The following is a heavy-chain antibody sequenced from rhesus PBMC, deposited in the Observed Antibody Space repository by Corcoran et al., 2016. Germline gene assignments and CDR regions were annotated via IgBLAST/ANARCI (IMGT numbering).Heavy chain of an antibody. V-gene: IGHV1-200*01. CDR3: ASGIAATGG. Sequence: QVQLVQSGAEVKKPGASVNLSCKTSGYTFTHFRKNWVRQAPGQGLEWMGWISPSNGNTGYAQRFQGRVTMTRDTSTATAYMELSSLRSEDTAVHYCASGIAATGGWGQGVLVTVSS. CDR2: ISPSNGNT. J-gene: IGHJ4*01. D-gene: IGHD6-31*01. CDR1: GYTFTHFR.